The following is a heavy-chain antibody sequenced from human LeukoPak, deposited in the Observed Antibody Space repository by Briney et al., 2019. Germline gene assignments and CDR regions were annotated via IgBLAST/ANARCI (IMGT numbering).Heavy chain of an antibody. CDR2: IYPGDSDT. CDR1: GYRFTSYW. CDR3: VSPSQLVLDTSMGLFDF. V-gene: IGHV5-51*01. J-gene: IGHJ4*02. Sequence: NPGASLQISCKGSGYRFTSYWIGWVRQVPGKGLEWMGIIYPGDSDTIYSPSFQGQVTISADKSISTAYLQWSSLKASDTAMYYCVSPSQLVLDTSMGLFDFWGQGTLVTVPA. D-gene: IGHD3-22*01.